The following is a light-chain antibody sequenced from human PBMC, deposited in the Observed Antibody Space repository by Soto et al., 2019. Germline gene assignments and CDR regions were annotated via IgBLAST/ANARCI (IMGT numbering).Light chain of an antibody. J-gene: IGKJ2*01. Sequence: DIVMTQSPDSLAVSLGGWAAINCKSSQRLLYSSDNRNYLAWYQQKPGQPPKLLIYWASTRESGVPDRFTGSGSGTDCTLTITSLQAEDVAVYYCHQYYSIPYTFGQGTKLEIK. CDR3: HQYYSIPYT. V-gene: IGKV4-1*01. CDR2: WAS. CDR1: QRLLYSSDNRNY.